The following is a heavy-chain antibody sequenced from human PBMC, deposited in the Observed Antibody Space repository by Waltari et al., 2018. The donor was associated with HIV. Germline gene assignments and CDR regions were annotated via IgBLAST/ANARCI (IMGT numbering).Heavy chain of an antibody. CDR1: WFTVNSNY. CDR2: IYSGGST. CDR3: ARDRPNYYDSSGYSSVFDV. Sequence: QLVESGGGLIQPGGSLRLSCAASWFTVNSNYVNWVRQAPGKGLEWVSVIYSGGSTYYADSVKGRFTISRDNSKNTIYLQMNSLRAEDTAVYYCARDRPNYYDSSGYSSVFDVWGQGTMVTVSS. D-gene: IGHD3-22*01. J-gene: IGHJ3*01. V-gene: IGHV3-53*01.